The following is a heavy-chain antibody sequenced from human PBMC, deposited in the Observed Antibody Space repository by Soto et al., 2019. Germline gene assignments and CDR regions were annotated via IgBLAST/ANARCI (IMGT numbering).Heavy chain of an antibody. D-gene: IGHD3-16*01. V-gene: IGHV3-11*01. Sequence: GGSLRLSCAASGFTFSDYYMSWIRQAPGKGLEWVSYISSSGSTIYYADSVKGRFTISRDNAKNSLYLQMNSLRAEDTAVYYCARDAYVPPGYYYYMDVWGKGTTVTVSS. CDR1: GFTFSDYY. CDR3: ARDAYVPPGYYYYMDV. J-gene: IGHJ6*03. CDR2: ISSSGSTI.